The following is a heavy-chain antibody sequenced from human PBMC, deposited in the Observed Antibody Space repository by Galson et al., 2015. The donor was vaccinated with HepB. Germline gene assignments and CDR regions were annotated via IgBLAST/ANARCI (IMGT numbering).Heavy chain of an antibody. CDR2: ISGSGFK. CDR3: AREGEGGWFDP. CDR1: GFTFSSHI. Sequence: SLRLSCATSGFTFSSHIMNFVRQAPGKGLEWVSSISGSGFKFYSDSVRGRFTISGDNAKNSVSLQMDRLTAEDTAVYFCAREGEGGWFDPWGRGTLVTVSS. J-gene: IGHJ5*02. V-gene: IGHV3-69-1*01.